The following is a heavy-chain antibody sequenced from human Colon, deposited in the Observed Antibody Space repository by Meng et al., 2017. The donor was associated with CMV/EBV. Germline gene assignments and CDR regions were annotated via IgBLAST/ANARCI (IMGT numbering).Heavy chain of an antibody. CDR1: GYTFTSYS. Sequence: ASVKVSCKTSGYTFTSYSISWVRQAPGQGLEWMGWISAYNGNTKSAQKFHDRVTMTTDTSTSTAYMELRSLTSDDTAIYYCATDITYYNFWSAGASWGQGTLVTSPQ. CDR2: ISAYNGNT. D-gene: IGHD3-3*01. J-gene: IGHJ5*02. CDR3: ATDITYYNFWSAGAS. V-gene: IGHV1-18*01.